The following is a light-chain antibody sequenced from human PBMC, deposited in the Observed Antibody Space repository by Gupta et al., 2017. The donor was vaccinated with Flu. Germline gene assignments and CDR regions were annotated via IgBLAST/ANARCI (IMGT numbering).Light chain of an antibody. CDR1: QSVTSTY. Sequence: ERATLSCRASQSVTSTYLAWYQQKPGQAPRLLLYGASSRATGIPDRFSGSGSGTDFTLTINRLEPEDFAVYYCQQYGSSPRTFGQGTKVEIK. V-gene: IGKV3-20*01. J-gene: IGKJ1*01. CDR3: QQYGSSPRT. CDR2: GAS.